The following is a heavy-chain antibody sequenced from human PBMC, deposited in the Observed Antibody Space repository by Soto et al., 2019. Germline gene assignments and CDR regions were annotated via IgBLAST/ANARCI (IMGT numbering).Heavy chain of an antibody. J-gene: IGHJ6*02. CDR1: GGSISSNKW. D-gene: IGHD2-2*01. V-gene: IGHV4-4*02. CDR3: ARDDHIVVVPTSLGAMDV. Sequence: QVQLQESGPGLVKPSETLSLTCAVYGGSISSNKWWSWVRQPPGKGLEWIGEIYHSGSTNYNPSLKSRVTISLDKHKNQFSLKLTSVTAADSAVYYCARDDHIVVVPTSLGAMDVWGQGTTVTVSS. CDR2: IYHSGST.